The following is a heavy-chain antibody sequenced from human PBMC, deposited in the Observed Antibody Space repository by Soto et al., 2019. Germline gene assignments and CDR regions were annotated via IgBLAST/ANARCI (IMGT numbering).Heavy chain of an antibody. CDR1: VVSISSYY. D-gene: IGHD6-13*01. Sequence: ETLYLTCTFSVVSISSYYLSRIRHPPGKGLEWIGYIYYSGSTNYNPSRKSRAAISVDTYKNQFSLQLRSVNAADTAVYYCARPRGSIAASQGRFDPWGQGTLVTVSS. V-gene: IGHV4-59*01. CDR3: ARPRGSIAASQGRFDP. J-gene: IGHJ5*02. CDR2: IYYSGST.